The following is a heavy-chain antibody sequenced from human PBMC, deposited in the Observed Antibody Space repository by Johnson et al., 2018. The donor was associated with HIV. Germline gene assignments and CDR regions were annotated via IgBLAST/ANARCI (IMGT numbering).Heavy chain of an antibody. CDR1: GFTFSNYW. CDR2: INWNGGNS. Sequence: QMQLVESGGGVVQPGRSLRLSCAASGFTFSNYWMHWVRQDSGKGLEWVSGINWNGGNSYYADSVQGRFTISRDNIKKSLYLQMNSLRAEDTAVYYCAKLWAYCGGDCYWRGHDAFDIWGQGTMVTVSS. V-gene: IGHV3-NL1*01. D-gene: IGHD2-21*02. J-gene: IGHJ3*02. CDR3: AKLWAYCGGDCYWRGHDAFDI.